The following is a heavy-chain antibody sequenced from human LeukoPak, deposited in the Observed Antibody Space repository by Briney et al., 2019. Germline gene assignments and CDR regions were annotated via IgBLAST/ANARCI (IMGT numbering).Heavy chain of an antibody. CDR2: ISGDGSVA. D-gene: IGHD6-6*01. CDR3: ARYSSSSGGASYYLDY. V-gene: IGHV3-74*01. CDR1: GFTLRNYW. Sequence: TGGSLRLSCTASGFTLRNYWMHWVRQVPGKRLVWVSRISGDGSVANYADSVRGRLTISRDNAKNMLYLQINSPRSEDTAVYFCARYSSSSGGASYYLDYWGHGTLLTVSS. J-gene: IGHJ4*01.